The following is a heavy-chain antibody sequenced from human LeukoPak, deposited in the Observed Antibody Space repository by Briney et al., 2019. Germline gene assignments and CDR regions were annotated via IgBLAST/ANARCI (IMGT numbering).Heavy chain of an antibody. D-gene: IGHD4-17*01. Sequence: AASVTVSCKVSGYTLTELSMHWVRQAPGEGLEWMGGFDPEDGETIYAQKFQGRVTMTEDTSTDTAYMELSSLRSEDTAVYYCATDPSYGDYPFDYWGQGTLVTVSS. J-gene: IGHJ4*02. CDR3: ATDPSYGDYPFDY. V-gene: IGHV1-24*01. CDR1: GYTLTELS. CDR2: FDPEDGET.